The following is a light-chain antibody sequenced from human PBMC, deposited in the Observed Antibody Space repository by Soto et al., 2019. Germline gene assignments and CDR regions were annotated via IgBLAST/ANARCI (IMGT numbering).Light chain of an antibody. CDR1: QTISSW. J-gene: IGKJ1*01. V-gene: IGKV1-5*03. Sequence: DIEMTQSPATLSGSVGDRVTITCRASQTISSWLAWYQQKPGKAPKLLIYKASTLKSGVPSRFSGSGSGTEFTLHISSLQPDDFATYYCQHYNSYSEAFGQGTKVDIK. CDR3: QHYNSYSEA. CDR2: KAS.